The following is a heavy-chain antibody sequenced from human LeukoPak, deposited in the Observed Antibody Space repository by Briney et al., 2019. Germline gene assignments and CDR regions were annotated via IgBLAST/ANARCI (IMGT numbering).Heavy chain of an antibody. CDR2: INHSGST. Sequence: PSETLSLTCTVSGGSISSYYWSWIRQPPGKGLEWIGEINHSGSTNYNPSLKSRVTISVDTSKNQFSLKLSSVTAADTAVYYCARVVGYYGSGSYYPVYWYFDLWGRGTLVTVSS. CDR1: GGSISSYY. J-gene: IGHJ2*01. CDR3: ARVVGYYGSGSYYPVYWYFDL. D-gene: IGHD3-10*01. V-gene: IGHV4-34*01.